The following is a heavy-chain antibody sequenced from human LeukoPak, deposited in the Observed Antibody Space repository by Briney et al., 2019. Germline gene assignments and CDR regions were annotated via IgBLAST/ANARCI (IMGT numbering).Heavy chain of an antibody. J-gene: IGHJ6*02. CDR1: GVSFSGYY. D-gene: IGHD3-10*01. Sequence: SETLSLTCAVYGVSFSGYYWSWIRQPPGKGLEWIGEINHSGSTNYNPSLKSRVTISVDTSKNQFSLKLSSVTAADTAVYYCARGYYIRYSPRDYYYGMDVWGQGTTVTVSS. CDR3: ARGYYIRYSPRDYYYGMDV. V-gene: IGHV4-34*01. CDR2: INHSGST.